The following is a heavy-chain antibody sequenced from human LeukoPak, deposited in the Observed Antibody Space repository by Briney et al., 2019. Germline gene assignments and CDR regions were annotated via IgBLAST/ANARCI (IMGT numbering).Heavy chain of an antibody. CDR3: ARDGGGSDAFDI. J-gene: IGHJ3*02. D-gene: IGHD2-15*01. Sequence: SGGSLRLSCAASGFTFSSYSMNWVRQAPGKGLEWVSSISSSGSTIYYADSVKGRFTISRDNAKNSLYLQMNSLRAEDTAVYYCARDGGGSDAFDIWGQGTMVTVSS. CDR2: ISSSGSTI. CDR1: GFTFSSYS. V-gene: IGHV3-21*04.